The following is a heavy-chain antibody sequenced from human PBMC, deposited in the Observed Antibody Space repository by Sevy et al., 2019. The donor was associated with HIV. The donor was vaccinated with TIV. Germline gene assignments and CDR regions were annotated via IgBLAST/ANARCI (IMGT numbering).Heavy chain of an antibody. D-gene: IGHD2-2*01. J-gene: IGHJ4*02. CDR2: ISSSGSTI. CDR1: GFTFSSYE. CDR3: ARGRKTDRSKSRAAVDY. Sequence: GESLKISCAASGFTFSSYEMNWVRQAPGKGLEWVSYISSSGSTIYYADSVKGRFTISRGNAKNSLYLQMNSLRAEDTAVYYCARGRKTDRSKSRAAVDYWGQGTLVTVSS. V-gene: IGHV3-48*03.